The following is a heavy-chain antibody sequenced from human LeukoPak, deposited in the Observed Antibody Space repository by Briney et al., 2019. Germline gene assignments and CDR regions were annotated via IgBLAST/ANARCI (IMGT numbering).Heavy chain of an antibody. CDR1: GGTFSSSA. CDR2: IIPVLNIT. V-gene: IGHV1-69*04. Sequence: ASVKVSCKTSGGTFSSSAITWVRQAPGQGLEWMGRIIPVLNITSYAQKFQGRVTITADTSTCTVYMELSSLRSEETAVYYCARDQGLTAPPPYGLDVWGQGTTVIVSS. CDR3: ARDQGLTAPPPYGLDV. D-gene: IGHD4/OR15-4a*01. J-gene: IGHJ6*02.